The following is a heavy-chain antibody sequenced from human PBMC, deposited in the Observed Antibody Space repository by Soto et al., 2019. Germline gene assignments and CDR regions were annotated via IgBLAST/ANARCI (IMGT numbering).Heavy chain of an antibody. CDR2: IHDSGRT. CDR1: GDSISSYY. CDR3: ARVGRSGYYDAFDI. J-gene: IGHJ3*02. D-gene: IGHD3-3*01. V-gene: IGHV4-59*01. Sequence: NPSETLSLTCTVSGDSISSYYWSWIRQPPGKGLEWIGYIHDSGRTNHNPSLKSRVTISVDTSKKQFSLKLSSVTAADTAVYYCARVGRSGYYDAFDIWGQGTMVTVSS.